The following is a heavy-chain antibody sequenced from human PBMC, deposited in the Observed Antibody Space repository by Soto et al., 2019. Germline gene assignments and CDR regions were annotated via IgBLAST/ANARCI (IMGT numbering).Heavy chain of an antibody. CDR2: VFYTGFT. D-gene: IGHD1-20*01. J-gene: IGHJ4*02. CDR3: ATSQKGYNWNYFDH. Sequence: SETLSLTCAVSGGSISGSYYYWAWLRQSPGKGPEWIGSVFYTGFTSYNPSLESRVSVSVDTSKSQFSLKLSAVTAADTAVYYCATSQKGYNWNYFDHWGQGALVTVSS. V-gene: IGHV4-39*01. CDR1: GGSISGSYYY.